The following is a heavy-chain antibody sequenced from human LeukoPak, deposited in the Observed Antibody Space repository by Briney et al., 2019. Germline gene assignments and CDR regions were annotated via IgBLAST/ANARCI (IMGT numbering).Heavy chain of an antibody. CDR1: GGTFSSYA. Sequence: SSVKVSCKASGGTFSSYAVSWVRQAPGQGLEWMGRIIPIFGTANYAQKFQGRVTITTDESTSTAYMELSSLRSEDTAVYYCAREIIAGELKNYYYYYYMDVWGKGTTVTVSS. CDR3: AREIIAGELKNYYYYYYMDV. V-gene: IGHV1-69*05. D-gene: IGHD6-13*01. J-gene: IGHJ6*03. CDR2: IIPIFGTA.